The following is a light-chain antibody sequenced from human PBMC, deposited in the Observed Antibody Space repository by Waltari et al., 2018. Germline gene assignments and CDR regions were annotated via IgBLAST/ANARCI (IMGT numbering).Light chain of an antibody. CDR3: GTWDTSLSAVV. V-gene: IGLV1-51*01. J-gene: IGLJ2*01. CDR2: DNN. CDR1: SSNIERNS. Sequence: QSVLTQPPSVSAAPGQKVTISCSGSSSNIERNSVSWYQQFPGTAPAFLIYDNNKRPSGIPDRVSGSKSGTSATLGITGLQTGDEANYYCGTWDTSLSAVVFGGGTKLTVL.